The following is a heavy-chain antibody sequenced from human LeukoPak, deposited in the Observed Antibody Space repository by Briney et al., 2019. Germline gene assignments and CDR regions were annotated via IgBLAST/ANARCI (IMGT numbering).Heavy chain of an antibody. J-gene: IGHJ3*02. Sequence: PSETLSLTCTVSSGSISSGGYYWSWIRQHPGKGLEWIGYIYYSGSTYYNPSLKSRVTISVDTSKNQFSLKLSSVTAADTAVYYCARDEVVAHAFDIWGRGTMVTVSS. CDR1: SGSISSGGYY. V-gene: IGHV4-31*03. CDR3: ARDEVVAHAFDI. D-gene: IGHD2-15*01. CDR2: IYYSGST.